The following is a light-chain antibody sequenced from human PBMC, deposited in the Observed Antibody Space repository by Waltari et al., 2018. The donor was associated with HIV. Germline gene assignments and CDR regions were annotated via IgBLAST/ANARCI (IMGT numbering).Light chain of an antibody. CDR2: EVS. CDR3: SSYTSSDTVV. Sequence: QSALTQPASVSGSPGQSITISCTGTSSAVVGYNYVSCYQQHPGKAPKLMINEVSNRPSGVSNRFSGSKSGNTASLTISGLQAEDESNYYCSSYTSSDTVVFGGGTKLTVL. V-gene: IGLV2-14*01. CDR1: SSAVVGYNY. J-gene: IGLJ2*01.